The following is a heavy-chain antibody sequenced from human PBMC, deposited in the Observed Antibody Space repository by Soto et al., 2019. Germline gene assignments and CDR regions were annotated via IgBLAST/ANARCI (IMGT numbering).Heavy chain of an antibody. CDR3: SKGLSGSYPLHWFDP. CDR2: IGWNSGAI. J-gene: IGHJ5*02. CDR1: GFTVDDYA. V-gene: IGHV3-9*01. Sequence: EEQLVESGGGLVQPDRSLRLSCAASGFTVDDYAMHWVRQAPGKGLEWVSGIGWNSGAIGYADSVKGRFTISRDNAKNSLYLEMNSLRAEDTALYYCSKGLSGSYPLHWFDPWGQGTLVTVSS. D-gene: IGHD1-26*01.